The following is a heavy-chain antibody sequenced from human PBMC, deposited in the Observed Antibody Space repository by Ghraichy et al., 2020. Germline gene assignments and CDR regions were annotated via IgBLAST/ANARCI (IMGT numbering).Heavy chain of an antibody. J-gene: IGHJ3*02. Sequence: LSLTCAASGFTFNNYWMHWVRQAPGQGLLWVSRINRNGSTTTYPDSVEGRFTISRDNAKNTLFLDMNSLRAEDTAVYYCAMSRDYADAFHIWGQGTRVTVSS. CDR1: GFTFNNYW. V-gene: IGHV3-74*01. CDR2: INRNGSTT. D-gene: IGHD3-16*01. CDR3: AMSRDYADAFHI.